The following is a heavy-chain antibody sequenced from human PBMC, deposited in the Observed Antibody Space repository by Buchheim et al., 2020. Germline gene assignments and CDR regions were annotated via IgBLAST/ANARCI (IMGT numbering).Heavy chain of an antibody. CDR2: IKQDGSDK. J-gene: IGHJ4*02. Sequence: EVQLVESGGGLVQPGGSLRLSCAASGFTLSSYWMSWVRQAPGKGLEWVANIKQDGSDKNYVDSVKGRFTISRDNTKNSLYLQMNSLRAEDTAVYYCARGSGNDYIHWGQGTL. CDR3: ARGSGNDYIH. D-gene: IGHD1-26*01. V-gene: IGHV3-7*04. CDR1: GFTLSSYW.